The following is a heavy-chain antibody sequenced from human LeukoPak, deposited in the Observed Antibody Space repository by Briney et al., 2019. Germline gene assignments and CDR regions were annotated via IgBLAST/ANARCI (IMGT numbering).Heavy chain of an antibody. V-gene: IGHV4-59*01. J-gene: IGHJ5*02. D-gene: IGHD6-13*01. CDR3: AQQQLVGGGWFDP. CDR1: GGSLSSYY. CDR2: IYYSVST. Sequence: SETLSLTCTVSGGSLSSYYWSWIRQPPGKGPEWIGHIYYSVSTNYNPSLMSRVTISVDTSKDQFSLKLSSVTAADTAVYYCAQQQLVGGGWFDPWGQGTLVTVSS.